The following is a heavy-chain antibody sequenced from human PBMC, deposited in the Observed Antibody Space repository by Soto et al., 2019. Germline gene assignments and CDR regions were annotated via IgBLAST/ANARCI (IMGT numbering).Heavy chain of an antibody. D-gene: IGHD1-1*01. CDR3: ARVTPGNNLYYFSGLDF. V-gene: IGHV3-30-3*01. J-gene: IGHJ6*02. Sequence: QVHLVESGGGVVQPGRSLRLSCVASGFTFDTYGIHWVRQAPGKGLQWVALISYEGSNTYYADSVRGRFTISRDNSKNTVYLQINTLRPEDTGLYYCARVTPGNNLYYFSGLDFWGQGTSVTVSS. CDR1: GFTFDTYG. CDR2: ISYEGSNT.